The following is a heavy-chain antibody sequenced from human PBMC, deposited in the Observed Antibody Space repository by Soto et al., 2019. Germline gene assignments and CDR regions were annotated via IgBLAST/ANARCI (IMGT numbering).Heavy chain of an antibody. CDR1: GYTFTSYG. D-gene: IGHD3-16*02. V-gene: IGHV1-18*04. J-gene: IGHJ4*02. CDR2: ISAYNGNT. Sequence: ASVKVSCKASGYTFTSYGISWVRQAPGQGLEWMGWISAYNGNTNYAQKLQGRVTMTTDTSTSTAYMELRSLRSDDTAVYYCARLSVAWGSYCYYFAYWGQRTLVTVSS. CDR3: ARLSVAWGSYCYYFAY.